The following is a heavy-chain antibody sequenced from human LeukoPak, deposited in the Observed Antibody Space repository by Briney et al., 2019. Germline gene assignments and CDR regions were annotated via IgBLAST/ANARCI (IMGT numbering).Heavy chain of an antibody. D-gene: IGHD2-2*01. CDR1: GGSFSGYY. CDR2: INHSGST. CDR3: ARSGVVPAAMRKGMDV. J-gene: IGHJ6*02. V-gene: IGHV4-34*01. Sequence: KPSETLSLTCAVYGGSFSGYYWSWIRQPPGKGLEWIGEINHSGSTNYNPSLKSRVTISVDTSKNQFSLKLSSVTAADTAVYYCARSGVVPAAMRKGMDVWGQGTTVTVSS.